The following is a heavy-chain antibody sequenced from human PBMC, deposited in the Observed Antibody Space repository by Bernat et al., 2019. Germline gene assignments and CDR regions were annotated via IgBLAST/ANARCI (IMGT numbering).Heavy chain of an antibody. CDR1: GFSLSTYGMC. V-gene: IGHV2-70*15. J-gene: IGHJ5*01. Sequence: QVTLRESGPALVRPTQTLTLTCSFSGFSLSTYGMCVSWIRQPPGKALEWLARIDWDDDKYYNTSLRTGLTISKETSRNQVVLTLTNMDPEDTAIYYCAWATMGLYTVADSWGQGTLVTVSS. D-gene: IGHD5-12*01. CDR2: IDWDDDK. CDR3: AWATMGLYTVADS.